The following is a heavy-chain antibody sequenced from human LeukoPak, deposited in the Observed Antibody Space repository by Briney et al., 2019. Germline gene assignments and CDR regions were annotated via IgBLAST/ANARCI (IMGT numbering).Heavy chain of an antibody. J-gene: IGHJ4*02. CDR2: IYPGDSDT. CDR3: AKRTEHYYDSSGYLWYFDY. Sequence: HGESLKISCKGSGYSFTSYWIGWVRQMPGKGLEWMGIIYPGDSDTRYSPSFQGQVTISADKSISTAYLQWSSLKASDTAMYYCAKRTEHYYDSSGYLWYFDYWGQGTLVTVSS. CDR1: GYSFTSYW. D-gene: IGHD3-22*01. V-gene: IGHV5-51*01.